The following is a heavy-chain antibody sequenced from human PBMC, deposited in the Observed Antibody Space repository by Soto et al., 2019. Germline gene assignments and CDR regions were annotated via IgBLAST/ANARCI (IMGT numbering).Heavy chain of an antibody. CDR1: GFAFGSYA. CDR3: APMGV. CDR2: ISGSDNST. J-gene: IGHJ6*02. Sequence: GGSLRLSCAASGFAFGSYAMIWVRHAPGKGLEWVSAISGSDNSTYYADSVKGRFTISRDNSKNTLYLQMSSLRADDTAVYYCAPMGVWGQGTTVTVSS. V-gene: IGHV3-23*01.